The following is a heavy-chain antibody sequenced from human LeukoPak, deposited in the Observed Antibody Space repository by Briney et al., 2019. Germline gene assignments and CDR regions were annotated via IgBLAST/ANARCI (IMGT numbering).Heavy chain of an antibody. CDR1: GGSFSGYY. Sequence: SETLSLTCAVYGGSFSGYYYSWIRQPPGKGLEWIGEINHSGSTNYNPSLKSRVTLSVDTSNNQFSLKLSSVTAADTAVYYCARRRTPYYYYMDVWGKGTTVTVSS. D-gene: IGHD1-14*01. V-gene: IGHV4-34*01. CDR3: ARRRTPYYYYMDV. J-gene: IGHJ6*03. CDR2: INHSGST.